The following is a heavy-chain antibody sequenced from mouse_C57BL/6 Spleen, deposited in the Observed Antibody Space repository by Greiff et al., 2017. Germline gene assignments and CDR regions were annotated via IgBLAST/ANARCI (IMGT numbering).Heavy chain of an antibody. CDR2: IDPSDSET. D-gene: IGHD3-3*01. Sequence: QVQLQQPGAELVRPGSSVKLSCKASGYTFTSYWMHWVKQRPIQGLEGIGNIDPSDSETHYNQKFKDKDTLTVDKSSSTAYMQLSSLTSEDSAVYYCAGDHGGFAYWGQGTLVTVSA. CDR3: AGDHGGFAY. CDR1: GYTFTSYW. J-gene: IGHJ3*01. V-gene: IGHV1-52*01.